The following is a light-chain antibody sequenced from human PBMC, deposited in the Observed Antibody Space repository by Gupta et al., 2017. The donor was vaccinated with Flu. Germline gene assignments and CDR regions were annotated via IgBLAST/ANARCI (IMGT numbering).Light chain of an antibody. CDR3: QQYGTLPRT. J-gene: IGKJ1*01. CDR2: AAS. CDR1: QNVDNNY. V-gene: IGKV3-20*01. Sequence: EIVXXQSPGXLSLSLXERATLSCRASQNVDNNYLAWYQQSPGRPPRLLIYAASNRATGIPDRFSGSGSGTDFTLTISRLEADDFALYHCQQYGTLPRTFGQGTKVEI.